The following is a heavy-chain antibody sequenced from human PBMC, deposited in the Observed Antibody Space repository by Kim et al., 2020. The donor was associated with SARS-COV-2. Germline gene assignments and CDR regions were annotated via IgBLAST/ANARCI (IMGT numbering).Heavy chain of an antibody. CDR2: GGST. CDR3: AKDHGEDY. Sequence: GGSTYYADSVKGRFTISRDNSKNTLYLQMNSLRAEDTAVYYCAKDHGEDYWGQGTLVTVSS. J-gene: IGHJ4*02. D-gene: IGHD4-17*01. V-gene: IGHV3-23*01.